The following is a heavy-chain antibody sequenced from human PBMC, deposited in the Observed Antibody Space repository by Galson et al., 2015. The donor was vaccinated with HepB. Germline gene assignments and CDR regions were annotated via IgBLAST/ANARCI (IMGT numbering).Heavy chain of an antibody. D-gene: IGHD6-13*01. V-gene: IGHV3-64D*06. CDR2: ISTHGLTT. J-gene: IGHJ3*02. CDR1: GFTFSNYA. CDR3: VKDSSSWYRHDAFDI. Sequence: SLRLSCAASGFTFSNYAMHWVRQAPGKGLEYVSAISTHGLTTFYADSVKGRLTVSRDNSKNTLFLQMSSLRAEDTALYYCVKDSSSWYRHDAFDIWGQGTKVSVSS.